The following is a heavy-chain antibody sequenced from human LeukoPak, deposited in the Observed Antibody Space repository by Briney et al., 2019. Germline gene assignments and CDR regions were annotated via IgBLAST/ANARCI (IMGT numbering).Heavy chain of an antibody. D-gene: IGHD3-22*01. CDR2: ISSTSAGI. J-gene: IGHJ3*02. Sequence: QPGGSLRLSCAASGFTFSSYGMHWVRQAPGKGLEWVSYISSTSAGIYYADSVEGRFTVSRDNAKNSLYLQMSSLRAEDTAMYYCARSGTTYYYDSSTRIWGQGTMVTVSS. CDR3: ARSGTTYYYDSSTRI. CDR1: GFTFSSYG. V-gene: IGHV3-48*04.